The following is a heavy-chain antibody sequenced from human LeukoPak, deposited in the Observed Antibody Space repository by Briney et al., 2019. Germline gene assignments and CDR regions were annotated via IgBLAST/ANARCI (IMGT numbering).Heavy chain of an antibody. J-gene: IGHJ4*02. V-gene: IGHV3-23*01. D-gene: IGHD6-13*01. CDR2: IRGSGGST. Sequence: GGSLRLSCAASGFTFSSYGMSWVRQAPGKGLEWVSAIRGSGGSTYYADSVKGRFTISRDNSKNTLYLQMNSLRAEDTAVYYCAKVPAGSFSVFFRIAAAGRGFFDYWGQGTLVTVSS. CDR1: GFTFSSYG. CDR3: AKVPAGSFSVFFRIAAAGRGFFDY.